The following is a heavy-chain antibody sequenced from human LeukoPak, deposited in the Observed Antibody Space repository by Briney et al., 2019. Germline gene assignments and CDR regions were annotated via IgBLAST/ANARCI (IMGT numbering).Heavy chain of an antibody. D-gene: IGHD2-2*01. CDR1: VFRLSGHH. Sequence: GGSLRLSCAASVFRLSGHHMNWVRQAPGKGLEWVSSISFSSTYIYYADSVRGRFNIPRDNAKNSLYLQMNSLRVEDTAVYYCARADCSSSTCYLRRSWFDPWGQGTLVTVSS. CDR3: ARADCSSSTCYLRRSWFDP. CDR2: ISFSSTYI. V-gene: IGHV3-21*01. J-gene: IGHJ5*02.